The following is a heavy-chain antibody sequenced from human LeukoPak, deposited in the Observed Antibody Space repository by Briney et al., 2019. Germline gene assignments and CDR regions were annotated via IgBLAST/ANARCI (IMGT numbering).Heavy chain of an antibody. D-gene: IGHD2-2*02. CDR3: ARVLVVPAAISYYYGMDV. Sequence: GSSVKVSCKASGGTXSSYAISWVRQAPGQGLEWMGGIIPIFGTANCAQKFQGRVTITADESTSTAYMELSSLRSEDTAVYYCARVLVVPAAISYYYGMDVWGQGTTVTVSS. CDR1: GGTXSSYA. J-gene: IGHJ6*02. CDR2: IIPIFGTA. V-gene: IGHV1-69*01.